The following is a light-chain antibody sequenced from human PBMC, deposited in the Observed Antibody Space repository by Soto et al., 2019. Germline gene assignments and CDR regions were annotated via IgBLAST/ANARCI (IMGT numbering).Light chain of an antibody. CDR1: SSDVGGYNY. CDR3: SSYAGSNNVV. J-gene: IGLJ2*01. V-gene: IGLV2-8*01. CDR2: EVS. Sequence: QSVVTQPPSASGSPGQSVTISCTGTSSDVGGYNYVSWYQQHPGKAPKLMIYEVSKLPSGVPDRFSGSKSGNTASLTVSGLQAEDEADYYCSSYAGSNNVVFGGGTKVTVL.